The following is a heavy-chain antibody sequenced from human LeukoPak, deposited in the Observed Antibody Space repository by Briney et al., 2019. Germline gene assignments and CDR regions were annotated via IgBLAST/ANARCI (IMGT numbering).Heavy chain of an antibody. CDR3: AKDRVGATIFDY. CDR1: GFTFSSYA. D-gene: IGHD1-26*01. J-gene: IGHJ4*02. CDR2: ISGSGGST. Sequence: GGSLGLSCAASGFTFSSYAMSWVRQAPGKGLEWVSAISGSGGSTYYADSVKGRFTISRDNSKNTLYLQMNSLRAEDTAVYYCAKDRVGATIFDYWGQGTLVTVSS. V-gene: IGHV3-23*01.